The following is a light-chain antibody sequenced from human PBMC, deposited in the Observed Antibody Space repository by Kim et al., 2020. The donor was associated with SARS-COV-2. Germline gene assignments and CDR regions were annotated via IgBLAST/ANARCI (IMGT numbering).Light chain of an antibody. V-gene: IGKV3-15*01. CDR2: CAS. Sequence: SVCAGERVSLSCWASQSISTHLALYQQKPGQAPSLLVHCASTRATAIPGRFSGSGSGREFTLTISGLQSEDVAVYYCQQYYNWPYTFGQGTKLEIK. J-gene: IGKJ2*01. CDR1: QSISTH. CDR3: QQYYNWPYT.